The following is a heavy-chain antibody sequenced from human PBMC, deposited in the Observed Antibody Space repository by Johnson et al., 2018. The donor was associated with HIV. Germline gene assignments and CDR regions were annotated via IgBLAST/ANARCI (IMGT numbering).Heavy chain of an antibody. D-gene: IGHD1-26*01. CDR1: GFTVSSNY. CDR3: ARDAPDSGSYHAFDI. CDR2: IYSGGST. J-gene: IGHJ3*02. Sequence: VQLVESGGGLIQPGGSLRLSCAASGFTVSSNYMSWVRQAPGKGLEWVSVIYSGGSTYYADSVKGRLTISRDNSKNTLYLQMNSLRAEDTAVYYCARDAPDSGSYHAFDIWGQGTMVTVSS. V-gene: IGHV3-66*03.